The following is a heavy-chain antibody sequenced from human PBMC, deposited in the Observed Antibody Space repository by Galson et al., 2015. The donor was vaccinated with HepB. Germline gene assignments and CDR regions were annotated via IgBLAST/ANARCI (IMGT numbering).Heavy chain of an antibody. CDR3: ARGGPYYYDSSHWYFDL. CDR1: GGTFSSYT. D-gene: IGHD3-22*01. V-gene: IGHV1-69*02. Sequence: SVKVSCKASGGTFSSYTISWVRQAPGQGLEWMGRIIPILGIANYAQKFQGRVTITADKSTSTAYMELSSLRSEDTAVYYCARGGPYYYDSSHWYFDLWGRDTLVTVSS. J-gene: IGHJ2*01. CDR2: IIPILGIA.